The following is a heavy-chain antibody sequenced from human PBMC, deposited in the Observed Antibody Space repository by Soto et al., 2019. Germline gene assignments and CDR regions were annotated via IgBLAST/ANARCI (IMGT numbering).Heavy chain of an antibody. V-gene: IGHV4-59*01. J-gene: IGHJ4*02. CDR1: GASISSYY. Sequence: PSEILSLTCTVSGASISSYYWSWIRQPPGKGLEWIGYVYYSGSTNYNPSLKSRVTISVDTSKNQFSLKLSSVTAADTAMYYCARDTTPSLWGQGTLVTVS. CDR2: VYYSGST. CDR3: ARDTTPSL. D-gene: IGHD1-1*01.